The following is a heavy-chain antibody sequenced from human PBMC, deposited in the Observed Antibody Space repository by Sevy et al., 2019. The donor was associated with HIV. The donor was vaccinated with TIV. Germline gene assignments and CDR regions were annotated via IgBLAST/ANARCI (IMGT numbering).Heavy chain of an antibody. D-gene: IGHD3-10*01. CDR3: ARDAGIYGPPWWFDP. CDR1: GYTFRHYW. J-gene: IGHJ5*02. CDR2: INPNNGDN. Sequence: ASVKVSCQASGYTFRHYWIHWMRQAPGQGPEWMGWINPNNGDNLYAQTFQGRVTMTRDISISAAYMELNWLSSDDTAVYYCARDAGIYGPPWWFDPWGQGTLVTVSS. V-gene: IGHV1-2*02.